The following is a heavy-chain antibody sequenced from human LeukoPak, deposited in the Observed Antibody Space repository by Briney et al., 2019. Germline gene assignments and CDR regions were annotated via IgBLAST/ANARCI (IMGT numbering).Heavy chain of an antibody. CDR3: ARVGPYYDILTGTPPAVYFDY. CDR1: GGSISSYY. Sequence: SETPSLTCTVSGGSISSYYWSWIRQPPGKGLEWIGYIYYSGSTNYNPSLKSRVTISVDTSKNQFSLKLSSVTAADTAVYYCARVGPYYDILTGTPPAVYFDYWGQGTLVTVSS. V-gene: IGHV4-59*01. J-gene: IGHJ4*02. CDR2: IYYSGST. D-gene: IGHD3-9*01.